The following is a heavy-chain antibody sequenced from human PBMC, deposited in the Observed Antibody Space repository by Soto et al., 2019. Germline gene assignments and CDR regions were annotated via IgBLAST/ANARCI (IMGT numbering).Heavy chain of an antibody. D-gene: IGHD5-18*01. CDR2: IKSKTDGRTT. J-gene: IGHJ6*02. CDR1: GFTFSNAW. CDR3: TTGTGYSYGYGYYYGMDV. Sequence: EVQLVESGGGLVKPGGSLRLSCAASGFTFSNAWMSWVRQAPGKGLEWVGRIKSKTDGRTTDYAAPVKGRFTISRDDSKNTLYLQMNSLKTEDTAVYYCTTGTGYSYGYGYYYGMDVWGQGTTVTVSS. V-gene: IGHV3-15*01.